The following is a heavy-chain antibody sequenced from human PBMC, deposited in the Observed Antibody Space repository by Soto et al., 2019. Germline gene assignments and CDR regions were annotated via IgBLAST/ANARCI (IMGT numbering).Heavy chain of an antibody. CDR1: GYTFTSYA. V-gene: IGHV1-3*01. J-gene: IGHJ3*02. Sequence: RASVKVSCKASGYTFTSYAMHWVRQAPGQRLGWMGWINAGNGNTKYSQKFQGRVTITRDTSASTAYMELSSLRSEDTAVYYCARAGRDYGGNSGRAFDIWGQGTMVTVSS. D-gene: IGHD4-17*01. CDR3: ARAGRDYGGNSGRAFDI. CDR2: INAGNGNT.